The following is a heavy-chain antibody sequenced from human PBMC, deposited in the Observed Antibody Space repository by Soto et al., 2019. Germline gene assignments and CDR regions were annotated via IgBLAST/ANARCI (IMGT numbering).Heavy chain of an antibody. J-gene: IGHJ6*02. CDR3: ATSDPPSSSLPPYYVYNGMDV. D-gene: IGHD3-22*01. CDR1: GVSIRSSSYY. CDR2: IYYSGST. Sequence: QLQLQESGPGLVKPSDTLSLTCTVSGVSIRSSSYYWGWIRQPPGKGLEWIGSIYYSGSTYYNPLLKSRVTISVVTSKNQFSLELSSVAGTDTAVYHCATSDPPSSSLPPYYVYNGMDVWGQRTTVIVSS. V-gene: IGHV4-39*01.